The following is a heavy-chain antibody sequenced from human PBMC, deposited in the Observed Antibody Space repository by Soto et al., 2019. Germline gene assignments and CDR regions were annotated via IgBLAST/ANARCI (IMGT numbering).Heavy chain of an antibody. V-gene: IGHV4-31*01. CDR1: GASIISDGYY. J-gene: IGHJ4*02. D-gene: IGHD4-17*01. CDR3: ARSSTYGENDY. Sequence: ASETLSLTCTVSGASIISDGYYWTWIRQHPGKGLEWLGYIHYSGGATYSPSYNPSLKSQIAISVDTSKSLFSLKLPSVSAADPAVYYCARSSTYGENDYWGQGTLVTVSS. CDR2: IHYSGGATYSP.